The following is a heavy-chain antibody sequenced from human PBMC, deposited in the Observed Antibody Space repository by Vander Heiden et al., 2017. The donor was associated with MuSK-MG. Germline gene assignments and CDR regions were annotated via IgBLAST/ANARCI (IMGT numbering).Heavy chain of an antibody. V-gene: IGHV3-30*03. D-gene: IGHD2-2*01. J-gene: IGHJ4*02. Sequence: QVQLVESGGGVVQPGRSLRLSCAASGFTFSSYGMHWVRQAPGKGLEWVAVISYDGSNKYYADSVEGRFTISRDNSKNTLYLQMNSLRAEDTAVYYCASQYCSSSSCFLSLLDYWGQGTLVTVSS. CDR1: GFTFSSYG. CDR2: ISYDGSNK. CDR3: ASQYCSSSSCFLSLLDY.